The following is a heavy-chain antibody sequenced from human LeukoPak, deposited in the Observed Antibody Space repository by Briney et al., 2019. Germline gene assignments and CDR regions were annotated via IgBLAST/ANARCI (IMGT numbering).Heavy chain of an antibody. CDR2: IIPILGIA. Sequence: SVKVSCKASGGTFSSYAISWVRQAPGQGLEWMGRIIPILGIANYAQKFQGRVTITADKSTSTAYMELRSLRSDDTAVYYRAREGYYYDSSGYWQGFDPWGQGTLVTVSS. CDR1: GGTFSSYA. J-gene: IGHJ5*02. D-gene: IGHD3-22*01. CDR3: AREGYYYDSSGYWQGFDP. V-gene: IGHV1-69*04.